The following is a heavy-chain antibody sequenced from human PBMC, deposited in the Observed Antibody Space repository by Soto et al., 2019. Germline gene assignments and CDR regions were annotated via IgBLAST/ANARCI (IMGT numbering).Heavy chain of an antibody. J-gene: IGHJ5*02. CDR2: IDYSGST. D-gene: IGHD1-7*01. CDR1: GSTVSSNSYY. Sequence: SETLSLTCTVSGSTVSSNSYYWSWIRQPPGKGLEWIGYIDYSGSTKYNPSLKSRVTISVDTSKNQFSLKLSSVTAADTAVYYCASLISGTTSFWFDPWGQGTLVTVSS. V-gene: IGHV4-61*01. CDR3: ASLISGTTSFWFDP.